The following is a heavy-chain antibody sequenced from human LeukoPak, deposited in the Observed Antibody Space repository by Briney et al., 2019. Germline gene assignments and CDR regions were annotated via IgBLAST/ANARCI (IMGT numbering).Heavy chain of an antibody. CDR3: ARVLYDSRRGGVDAFDI. CDR2: INHSGST. V-gene: IGHV4-34*01. CDR1: GGSFSGYY. J-gene: IGHJ3*02. D-gene: IGHD3-22*01. Sequence: SETLSLTCAVYGGSFSGYYWSWIRQPPGKGLEWIGEINHSGSTNYNPSLKSRVTISVDTSKNQFSLKLSSVTAADTAVYYCARVLYDSRRGGVDAFDIWGQGTMVTVSS.